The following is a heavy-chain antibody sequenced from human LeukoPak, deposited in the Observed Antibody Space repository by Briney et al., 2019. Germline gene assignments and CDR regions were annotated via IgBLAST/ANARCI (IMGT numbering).Heavy chain of an antibody. CDR1: GFTFSNYW. V-gene: IGHV3-7*05. CDR2: IKQDGSEK. J-gene: IGHJ3*02. Sequence: GGSLRLSCAASGFTFSNYWMNWVRQAPGKGLEWVANIKQDGSEKYYVDSVKGRFTISRGNAKNSLYLQMNSLRAEDTAVYYCARRGDISSMSAFDIWGQGTMVTVSS. D-gene: IGHD2-2*01. CDR3: ARRGDISSMSAFDI.